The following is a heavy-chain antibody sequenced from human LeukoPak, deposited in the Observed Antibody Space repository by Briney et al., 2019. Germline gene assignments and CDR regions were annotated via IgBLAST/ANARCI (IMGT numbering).Heavy chain of an antibody. D-gene: IGHD4-17*01. CDR1: GFSFSRYW. CDR2: IKEDGSDK. Sequence: GGSLRLSCAASGFSFSRYWMTWVRQAPGKGLEWVANIKEDGSDKYYVDSVRGRFTISRDNAKNSLYLQMNSLRAEDTALYYCTRYGDDDTPGLNWGQGTLVTASS. V-gene: IGHV3-7*01. J-gene: IGHJ4*02. CDR3: TRYGDDDTPGLN.